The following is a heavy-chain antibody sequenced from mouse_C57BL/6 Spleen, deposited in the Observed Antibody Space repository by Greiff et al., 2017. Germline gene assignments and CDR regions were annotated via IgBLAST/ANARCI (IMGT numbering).Heavy chain of an antibody. V-gene: IGHV5-4*01. D-gene: IGHD3-1*01. CDR2: ISDGGSYT. Sequence: EVKLEESGGGLVKPGGSLKLSCAASGFTFSSYAMSWVRQTPEKRLEWVATISDGGSYTYYPDNVKGRFTISRDNAKNNLYLQMSHLKSEDTAMYYCARDYSGDYWGQGTTLTVSS. CDR3: ARDYSGDY. J-gene: IGHJ2*01. CDR1: GFTFSSYA.